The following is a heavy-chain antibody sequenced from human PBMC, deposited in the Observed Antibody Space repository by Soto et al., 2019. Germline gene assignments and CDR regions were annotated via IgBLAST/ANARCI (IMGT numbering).Heavy chain of an antibody. Sequence: QVQLVQSGAEVKKPGASVKVSCKASGYTFTSYDINWVRLATGQGLERMGWMNPNSGNTAYAQKFQGIVTMTRNTSISTAYMELSSLRSEDTAVYYCARLKQDYAVAWGQGTLVTVSS. D-gene: IGHD3-16*01. CDR1: GYTFTSYD. CDR3: ARLKQDYAVA. V-gene: IGHV1-8*01. J-gene: IGHJ5*02. CDR2: MNPNSGNT.